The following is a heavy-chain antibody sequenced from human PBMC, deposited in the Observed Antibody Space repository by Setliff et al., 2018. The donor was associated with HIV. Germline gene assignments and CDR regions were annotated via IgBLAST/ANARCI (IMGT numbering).Heavy chain of an antibody. CDR3: ARVGDYGSGGWFDP. D-gene: IGHD3-10*01. Sequence: SETLSLTCTVSGGSISSSSYYWGWIRQPPGKGLEWIGSIYYSGSTYYNPSLKSRVTISVDTSKNQFSLKLSSVTAADTAVYYCARVGDYGSGGWFDPWGQGTLVTVPQ. CDR1: GGSISSSSYY. CDR2: IYYSGST. V-gene: IGHV4-39*07. J-gene: IGHJ5*02.